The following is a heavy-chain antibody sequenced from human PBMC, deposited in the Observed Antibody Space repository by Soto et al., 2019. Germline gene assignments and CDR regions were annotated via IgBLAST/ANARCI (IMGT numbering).Heavy chain of an antibody. D-gene: IGHD3-16*01. CDR2: IIPIFGTA. V-gene: IGHV1-69*13. Sequence: SVKVSCKASGGTFSSYAISWLRQAPGQGLEWMGGIIPIFGTANYAQKFQGRVTITADESTSTAYMELSSLRSEDTAVYYCAREGGGLTGPGDYWGQGTLVTVSS. J-gene: IGHJ4*02. CDR3: AREGGGLTGPGDY. CDR1: GGTFSSYA.